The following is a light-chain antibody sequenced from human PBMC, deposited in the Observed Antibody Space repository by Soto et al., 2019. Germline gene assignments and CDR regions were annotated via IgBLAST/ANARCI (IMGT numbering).Light chain of an antibody. CDR1: SSDVGGNDY. Sequence: QSALTQPPSASGSPGQSVTISCTGASSDVGGNDYVSWYQHHPGKVPKLMIFEVNKRPSGVPHRFSGSKSGNTASLTVSGLQAEDEADYYCCSYGFEGSDYLVFGGGTKLTVL. J-gene: IGLJ3*02. CDR3: CSYGFEGSDYLV. CDR2: EVN. V-gene: IGLV2-8*01.